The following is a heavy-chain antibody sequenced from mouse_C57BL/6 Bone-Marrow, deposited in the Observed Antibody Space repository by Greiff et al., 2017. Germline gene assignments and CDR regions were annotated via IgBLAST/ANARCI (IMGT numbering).Heavy chain of an antibody. Sequence: EVQLVESGGGLVQPGGSLSLSCAASGFTFTDYYMSWVRQPPGKALEWLGFIRNKANGYTTEYSASVKGRFTISRDNSQSILYLLMNALRAEDSATYYCARGNLALPFADWGKGTLVTVSA. CDR1: GFTFTDYY. CDR2: IRNKANGYTT. CDR3: ARGNLALPFAD. V-gene: IGHV7-3*01. J-gene: IGHJ3*01. D-gene: IGHD1-2*01.